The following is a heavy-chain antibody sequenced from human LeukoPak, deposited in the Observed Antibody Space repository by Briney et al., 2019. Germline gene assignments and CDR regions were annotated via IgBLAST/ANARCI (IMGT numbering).Heavy chain of an antibody. J-gene: IGHJ4*02. CDR3: VRGWPQNHALFDY. V-gene: IGHV3-74*01. D-gene: IGHD2-2*01. CDR1: GFTFNTYW. CDR2: INSDGSIT. Sequence: GSLRLSCAASGFTFNTYWMHWVRQTPEKGLVWVSRINSDGSITTYADSVKGRFTISRDNAKNTLYLQMNSLRAEDTAVYYCVRGWPQNHALFDYWGQGTLVTVSS.